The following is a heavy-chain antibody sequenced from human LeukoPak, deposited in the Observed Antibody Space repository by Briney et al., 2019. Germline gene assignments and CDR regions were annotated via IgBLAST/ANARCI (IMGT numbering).Heavy chain of an antibody. V-gene: IGHV3-7*01. D-gene: IGHD2-15*01. CDR3: AGARGYCSGGSCYSYAFDI. CDR1: GFTFSSYW. Sequence: GGSLRLSCAASGFTFSSYWMSWVRQAPGKGLEWVANIKQDGSEKYYGDSVKGRFTISRDNAKNTLYLQMNSLRAEDTAVYYCAGARGYCSGGSCYSYAFDIWGQGTMVTVSS. CDR2: IKQDGSEK. J-gene: IGHJ3*02.